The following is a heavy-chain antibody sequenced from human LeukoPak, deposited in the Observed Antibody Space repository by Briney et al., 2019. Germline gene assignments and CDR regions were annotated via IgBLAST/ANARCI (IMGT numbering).Heavy chain of an antibody. J-gene: IGHJ2*01. CDR3: ARDSGSGDLWYFDL. D-gene: IGHD3-10*01. CDR2: IKRDGSEK. CDR1: GFTFSSYW. Sequence: GGSLRLSCAASGFTFSSYWMNWVRQAPGKGLEWVANIKRDGSEKYYVDSVKGRFTISRDNAKNSLYLQMNSLRAEDTAVYYCARDSGSGDLWYFDLWGRGTLVTVSS. V-gene: IGHV3-7*01.